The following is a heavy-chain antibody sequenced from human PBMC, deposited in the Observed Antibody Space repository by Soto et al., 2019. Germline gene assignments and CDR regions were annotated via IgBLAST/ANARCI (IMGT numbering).Heavy chain of an antibody. D-gene: IGHD4-17*01. CDR2: IWYDGSNK. V-gene: IGHV3-33*01. CDR1: GFTFSSYG. Sequence: GGSLRLSCAASGFTFSSYGMHWVRQAPGKGLEWVAVIWYDGSNKYYADSVKGRFTISRDNSKNTLYLQMNSLRAEDTAVYYCARNYGDLTTKFVGFAVWGQGTLVTVSS. CDR3: ARNYGDLTTKFVGFAV. J-gene: IGHJ4*02.